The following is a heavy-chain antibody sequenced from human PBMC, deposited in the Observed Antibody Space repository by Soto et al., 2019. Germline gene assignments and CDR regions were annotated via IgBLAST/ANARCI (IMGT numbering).Heavy chain of an antibody. CDR2: IYHSGTP. CDR3: ARVS. J-gene: IGHJ2*01. Sequence: SETLRDTWTVSGGSIRTPDWWSWGRQTPEKGLEWIGEIYHSGTPNYNPSLKSRVSMSVDKSNNQFSLKLYSVTAADTAGYYCARVSWGLG. CDR1: GGSIRTPDW. V-gene: IGHV4-4*02.